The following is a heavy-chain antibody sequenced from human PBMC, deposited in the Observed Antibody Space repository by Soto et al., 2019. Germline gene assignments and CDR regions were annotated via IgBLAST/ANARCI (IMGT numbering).Heavy chain of an antibody. V-gene: IGHV4-61*01. CDR1: GGSVSSGIYY. CDR3: ARNIVVVVATLSRVDYYGMDV. Sequence: SETLSLTCTVSGGSVSSGIYYWSWIRQPPGKGLEWIGYIYYSGSTNYNPSLKSRVTISVDTSKNQFSLKLSSVTAADTAVYYCARNIVVVVATLSRVDYYGMDVWGQGTTVTVSS. D-gene: IGHD2-15*01. CDR2: IYYSGST. J-gene: IGHJ6*02.